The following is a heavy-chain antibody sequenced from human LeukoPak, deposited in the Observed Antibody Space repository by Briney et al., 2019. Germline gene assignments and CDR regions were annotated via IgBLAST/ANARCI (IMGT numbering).Heavy chain of an antibody. J-gene: IGHJ4*02. V-gene: IGHV3-48*03. D-gene: IGHD3-16*01. CDR2: IRRSGSTT. CDR1: GFSFSSYE. Sequence: GGSLRLACAASGFSFSSYEMNWVRQAPGKVLEWVSYIRRSGSTTYYEDSVKGRFTISRDNAKDSLYLQMNSLRAEDTAVYYCVKVGNSLNYFDCWGQGTLVTVSS. CDR3: VKVGNSLNYFDC.